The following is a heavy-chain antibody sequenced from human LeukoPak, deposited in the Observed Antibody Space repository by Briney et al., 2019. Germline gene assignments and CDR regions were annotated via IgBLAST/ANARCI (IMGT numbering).Heavy chain of an antibody. CDR3: AMLGITMIVVNY. D-gene: IGHD3-22*01. CDR2: ISGSGGST. V-gene: IGHV3-23*01. CDR1: GFTFSSYA. J-gene: IGHJ4*02. Sequence: LSGGSLRLSCAASGFTFSSYAMSWVRQAPGKGLEWVSAISGSGGSTYYADSVKGRFTISRDNSKNTLYLRMNSLRAEDTAVYYCAMLGITMIVVNYWGQGTLVTVSS.